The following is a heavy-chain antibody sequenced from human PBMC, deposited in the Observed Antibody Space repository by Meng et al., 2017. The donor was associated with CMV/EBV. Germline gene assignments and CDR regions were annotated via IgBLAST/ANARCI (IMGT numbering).Heavy chain of an antibody. D-gene: IGHD2-2*01. CDR2: INPNSGGT. CDR3: ARGPVVVVPAATRYYYYGMDV. V-gene: IGHV1-2*02. J-gene: IGHJ6*02. Sequence: ASVKVSCKASGYTFTGYYMHWVRQAPGQGLEWMGWINPNSGGTNYAQKFQGRVTMTRDTSISTDYMELSRLRSDDTAVYYCARGPVVVVPAATRYYYYGMDVWGQGTTVTVSS. CDR1: GYTFTGYY.